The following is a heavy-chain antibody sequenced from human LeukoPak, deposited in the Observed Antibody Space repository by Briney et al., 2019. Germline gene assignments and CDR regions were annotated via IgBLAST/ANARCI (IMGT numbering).Heavy chain of an antibody. Sequence: PGGSLRLSCAASGFTFSNYGMHWVRQAPGKGLEWVAVISYDGSNKYYADSVKGRFTISRDNSKNTLYLQMNSLRDEDTAVYYCARDLILADNGGSSAHDFWGQGTLVTVSS. CDR2: ISYDGSNK. J-gene: IGHJ4*02. V-gene: IGHV3-30*12. CDR1: GFTFSNYG. CDR3: ARDLILADNGGSSAHDF. D-gene: IGHD2-15*01.